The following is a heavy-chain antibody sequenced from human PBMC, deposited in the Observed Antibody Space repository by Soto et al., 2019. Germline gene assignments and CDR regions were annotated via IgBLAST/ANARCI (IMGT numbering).Heavy chain of an antibody. D-gene: IGHD2-2*01. CDR3: VFGDCTSTSCSYYFYGLDV. J-gene: IGHJ6*02. CDR2: ILPIFGSP. Sequence: QVQLVQSGAEVKKPGSSVKVSCKASGVSFRRYAISWVRQAPGQGLEWMGGILPIFGSPSHAQKFQGRATITADESTSTAYLELTSLTSEDTAMYYCVFGDCTSTSCSYYFYGLDVWGQGTTVTVSS. CDR1: GVSFRRYA. V-gene: IGHV1-69*01.